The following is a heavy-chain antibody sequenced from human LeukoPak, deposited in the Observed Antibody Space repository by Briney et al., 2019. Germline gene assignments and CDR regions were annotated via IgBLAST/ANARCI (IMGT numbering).Heavy chain of an antibody. CDR3: AKDSGYCSSTSCYMNY. V-gene: IGHV3-30*18. CDR1: GFTFSSYG. D-gene: IGHD2-2*02. Sequence: GGSLRLSCAASGFTFSSYGMHWVRQALGKGLEWVAVISYDGSNKYYADSVKGRFTISRDNSKNTLYLQMNSLRAEDTAVYYCAKDSGYCSSTSCYMNYWGQGTLVTVSS. CDR2: ISYDGSNK. J-gene: IGHJ4*02.